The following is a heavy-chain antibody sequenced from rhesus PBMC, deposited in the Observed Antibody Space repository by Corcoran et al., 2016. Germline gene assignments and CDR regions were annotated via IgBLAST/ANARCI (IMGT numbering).Heavy chain of an antibody. V-gene: IGHV3S42*01. CDR2: INRGGGRK. Sequence: EVQLVESGGGLAKPGGSLRLSCVASGFTFSSYWMNWVRQTPGKGLGWISAINRGGGRKYYADSVKGRFTISRDSSKNTLSLQMNSLRAEDTAVYYCAKDSSSGWYVGYFDYWGQGVLVTVSS. CDR1: GFTFSSYW. J-gene: IGHJ4*01. CDR3: AKDSSSGWYVGYFDY. D-gene: IGHD6-31*01.